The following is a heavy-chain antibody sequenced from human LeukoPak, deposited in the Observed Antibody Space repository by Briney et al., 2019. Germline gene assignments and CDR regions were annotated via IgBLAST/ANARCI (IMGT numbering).Heavy chain of an antibody. CDR1: GFTFSSYA. D-gene: IGHD3-16*01. CDR3: ARDGKMSDYGNFDY. CDR2: ISYDGSNK. Sequence: GGSLRLSCAASGFTFSSYAMHWVRQAPGKGLEWVAVISYDGSNKYYADSVKGRFTISRDNSKNTLYLQMNSLRAEDTAVYYCARDGKMSDYGNFDYGGQGTLVTVSS. V-gene: IGHV3-30*04. J-gene: IGHJ4*02.